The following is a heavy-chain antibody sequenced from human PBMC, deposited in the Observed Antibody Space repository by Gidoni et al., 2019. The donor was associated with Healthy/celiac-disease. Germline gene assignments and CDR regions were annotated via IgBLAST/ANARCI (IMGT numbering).Heavy chain of an antibody. J-gene: IGHJ5*02. CDR3: ARDGAGDSSGTGWFDP. D-gene: IGHD7-27*01. CDR2: IYSGGST. V-gene: IGHV3-53*01. Sequence: EVQLVESGGGLIQPGGSLRLSCAASGFTVSSNYMSWVRQAPGKGLEWVSGIYSGGSTYYADSVTGRFTISRDNSKNTLYLQMNSLRAEDTAVYYCARDGAGDSSGTGWFDPWGQGTLVTVSS. CDR1: GFTVSSNY.